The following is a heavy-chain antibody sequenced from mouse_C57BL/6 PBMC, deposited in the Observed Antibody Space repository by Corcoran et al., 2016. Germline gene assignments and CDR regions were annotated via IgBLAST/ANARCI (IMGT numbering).Heavy chain of an antibody. V-gene: IGHV1-26*01. CDR1: GYTFTDYY. CDR3: ASYDGYYGGVDY. Sequence: EVQLQQSGPELVKPGASVKISCKASGYTFTDYYMNWVKQSHGKSLEWIGDINPNNGGTSYNQKFKGKATLTVDKSSSTAYMELRSLTSEDSAVYYCASYDGYYGGVDYWGQGTTLTVSS. D-gene: IGHD2-3*01. CDR2: INPNNGGT. J-gene: IGHJ2*01.